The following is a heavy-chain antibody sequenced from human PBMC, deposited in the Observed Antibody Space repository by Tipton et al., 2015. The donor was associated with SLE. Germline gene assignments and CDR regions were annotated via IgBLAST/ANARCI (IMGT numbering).Heavy chain of an antibody. CDR2: IYYSGST. D-gene: IGHD1-26*01. CDR3: ARGGVGATSH. Sequence: TLSLTCTVSGGSISSGGYYWSWIRQPPGKGLEWIGYIYYSGSTNYNPSLKSRVTISVDTSKNQFSLKLSSVTAADTAVYYCARGGVGATSHWGQGTLVTVSS. J-gene: IGHJ4*02. CDR1: GGSISSGGYY. V-gene: IGHV4-61*08.